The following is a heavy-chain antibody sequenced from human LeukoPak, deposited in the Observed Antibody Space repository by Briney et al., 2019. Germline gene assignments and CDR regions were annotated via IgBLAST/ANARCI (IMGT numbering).Heavy chain of an antibody. Sequence: GGSLRLSCTASGFTFGDYSLSWVRQAPDKGLEWVGFIRRKGYGGTTEYAPSVKGRFIISRDDSKSTAYLQMNSLKTEDTAVYYCTRDHNFWSGPFDVWGKGTTVTVSS. V-gene: IGHV3-49*04. CDR2: IRRKGYGGTT. J-gene: IGHJ6*04. CDR1: GFTFGDYS. D-gene: IGHD3-3*01. CDR3: TRDHNFWSGPFDV.